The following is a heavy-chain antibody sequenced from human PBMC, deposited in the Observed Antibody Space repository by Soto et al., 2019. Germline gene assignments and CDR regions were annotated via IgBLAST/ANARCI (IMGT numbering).Heavy chain of an antibody. D-gene: IGHD2-15*01. CDR1: GFIININY. CDR3: ARRGYCAGGTCYGIYALDV. CDR2: VYSGGGT. V-gene: IGHV3-66*01. J-gene: IGHJ3*01. Sequence: EEQLVESGGSLVQPGGSLRLSCAASGFIININYMSWVRQAPGKGLEWVSLVYSGGGTFYADSVKGRFTVSRDSSKNTLDLQMDSLRVEDTAVYYCARRGYCAGGTCYGIYALDVWGQGAMVTVSS.